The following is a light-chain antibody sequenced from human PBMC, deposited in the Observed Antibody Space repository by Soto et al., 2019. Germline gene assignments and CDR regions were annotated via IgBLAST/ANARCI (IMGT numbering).Light chain of an antibody. CDR1: ESVRTS. Sequence: VLTQSPATLSVSPGERVTLSCRASESVRTSLAWYQHKPGRSPSLLMYGASNRATGVPDRFSGSGSGTDFTLTITSLQSDDLAIYYCQQYSDWPRMFGQGTKLEIK. CDR3: QQYSDWPRM. V-gene: IGKV3-15*01. J-gene: IGKJ1*01. CDR2: GAS.